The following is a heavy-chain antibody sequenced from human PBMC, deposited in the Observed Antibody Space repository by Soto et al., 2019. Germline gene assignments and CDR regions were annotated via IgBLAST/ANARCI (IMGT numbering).Heavy chain of an antibody. D-gene: IGHD6-13*01. CDR1: GDSITSSY. V-gene: IGHV4-59*01. CDR3: ARSSGGIAASIRVGAFDF. J-gene: IGHJ3*01. CDR2: IYYTGST. Sequence: SETLSLTCTMSGDSITSSYWHWIRQTPGKGLEWIAYIYYTGSTNYNPSLKSRVTISVDTSKNQFSLKLTSVTTADTAVYFCARSSGGIAASIRVGAFDFWGQGTMVTVSS.